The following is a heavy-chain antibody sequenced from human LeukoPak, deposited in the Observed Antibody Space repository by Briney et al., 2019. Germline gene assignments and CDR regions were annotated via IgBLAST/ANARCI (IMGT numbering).Heavy chain of an antibody. J-gene: IGHJ4*02. CDR1: GFTVSSNY. CDR2: IYSGGST. Sequence: GGSLRLSCAASGFTVSSNYMSWVRQAPGKGLEWVSVIYSGGSTYYADSVKGRFTISRDNSKNTLYLQMNSLRVDDTAVYYYAKSIEAAVVVTDGDYFHYWGQGSLVTVSS. D-gene: IGHD2-15*01. V-gene: IGHV3-66*01. CDR3: AKSIEAAVVVTDGDYFHY.